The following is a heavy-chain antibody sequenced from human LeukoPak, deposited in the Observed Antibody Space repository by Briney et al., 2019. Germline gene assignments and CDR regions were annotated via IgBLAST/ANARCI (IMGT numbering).Heavy chain of an antibody. J-gene: IGHJ4*02. CDR2: IKQDGSEK. V-gene: IGHV3-7*01. D-gene: IGHD6-19*01. CDR3: ARVYSSGWVY. Sequence: PGGSLRLSCAAPGFTFSSYWMSWVRQAPGKGLEWVANIKQDGSEKYYVDSVKGRFTISRDNAKNSLYLQMNSLRAEDTAVYYCARVYSSGWVYWGQGTLVTVSS. CDR1: GFTFSSYW.